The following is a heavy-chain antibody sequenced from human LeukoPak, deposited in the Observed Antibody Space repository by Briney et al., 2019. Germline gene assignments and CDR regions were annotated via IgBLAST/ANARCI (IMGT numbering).Heavy chain of an antibody. D-gene: IGHD3-22*01. CDR3: ARVRDYYDSSGYYYDY. CDR2: ISSNGGST. CDR1: GFTFSSYA. V-gene: IGHV3-64*01. Sequence: GGSLRLSCAASGFTFSSYAMHWVRQAPGKGLEYVSAISSNGGSTYYANSVKGRFTISRDNSKNTLYLQMGSLRAEDMAVYYCARVRDYYDSSGYYYDYWGQGTLVTVSS. J-gene: IGHJ4*02.